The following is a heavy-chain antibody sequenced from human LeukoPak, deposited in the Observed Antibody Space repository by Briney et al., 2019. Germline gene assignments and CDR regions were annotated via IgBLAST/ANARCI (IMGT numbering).Heavy chain of an antibody. CDR2: ISSSSSYI. D-gene: IGHD1-7*01. V-gene: IGHV3-21*01. J-gene: IGHJ4*02. CDR1: GFTFRSYW. Sequence: PGGSLRLSCAASGFTFRSYWMSWVRQAPGKGLEWVSSISSSSSYIYYADSVKGRFTISRDNAKNSLYLQMNSLRAEDTAVYYCATQLELRIFDYWGQGTLVTVSS. CDR3: ATQLELRIFDY.